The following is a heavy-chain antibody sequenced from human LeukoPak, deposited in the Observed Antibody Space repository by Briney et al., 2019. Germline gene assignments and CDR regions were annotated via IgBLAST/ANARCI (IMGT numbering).Heavy chain of an antibody. V-gene: IGHV3-48*03. CDR3: ASAHYYDSSGLDY. D-gene: IGHD3-22*01. Sequence: GGSLRLSCAASGFTFSSYEMNWVRQAPGKGLEWVSYISSSGSTIYYADSVKGRFTISRDNAKNSLYLQMNSLRAEDTAVYYCASAHYYDSSGLDYWGQGTLVTVSS. CDR1: GFTFSSYE. J-gene: IGHJ4*02. CDR2: ISSSGSTI.